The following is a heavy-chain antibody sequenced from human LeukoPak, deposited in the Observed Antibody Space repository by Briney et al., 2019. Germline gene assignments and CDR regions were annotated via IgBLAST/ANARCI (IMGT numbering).Heavy chain of an antibody. CDR2: INPSGGST. J-gene: IGHJ3*02. Sequence: ASVKVSCKASGYTFTSYYMHWVRQAPGQGLEWMGIINPSGGSTSYAQKFQGRVTMTRDTSTSTVYMELSSLRSEDTAVYYCARLSHSPKTPPVGAVAAYDAFDIWGQGTMVTVSS. V-gene: IGHV1-46*01. D-gene: IGHD6-19*01. CDR1: GYTFTSYY. CDR3: ARLSHSPKTPPVGAVAAYDAFDI.